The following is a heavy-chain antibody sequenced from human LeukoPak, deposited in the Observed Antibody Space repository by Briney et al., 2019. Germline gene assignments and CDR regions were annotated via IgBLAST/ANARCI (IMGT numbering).Heavy chain of an antibody. CDR3: ARTWIHKNWFDP. Sequence: ASVKVSCKASGGTFSSHAISWVRQAPGQGLEWMGGIIPIFGTANYAQKFQGRVTITADESTSTAYMELSSLRSEDTAVYYCARTWIHKNWFDPWGQGTLVTVSS. V-gene: IGHV1-69*13. J-gene: IGHJ5*02. CDR1: GGTFSSHA. D-gene: IGHD5-12*01. CDR2: IIPIFGTA.